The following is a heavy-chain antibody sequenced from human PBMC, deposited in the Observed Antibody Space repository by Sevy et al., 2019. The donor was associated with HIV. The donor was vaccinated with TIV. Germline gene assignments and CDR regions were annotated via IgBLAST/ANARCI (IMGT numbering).Heavy chain of an antibody. Sequence: ASVKVSCKASGYTFTSYGISWVRQAPGQGLEWMGWISAYNGNTNYAQKLQGRVTMTTDTSTSTAYLELRGLRSDATAVYYCARAGDCSGGSCYEGWFDPWGQGTLVTVSS. CDR1: GYTFTSYG. CDR2: ISAYNGNT. J-gene: IGHJ5*02. D-gene: IGHD2-15*01. V-gene: IGHV1-18*04. CDR3: ARAGDCSGGSCYEGWFDP.